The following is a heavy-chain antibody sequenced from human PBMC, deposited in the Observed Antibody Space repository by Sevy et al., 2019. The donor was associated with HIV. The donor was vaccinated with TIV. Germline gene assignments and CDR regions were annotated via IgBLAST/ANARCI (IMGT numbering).Heavy chain of an antibody. CDR2: ISSSSSTI. CDR3: ARVSNGNTPRGLDWYFDL. V-gene: IGHV3-48*01. CDR1: GFTFSSYS. Sequence: GGSLRLSCAASGFTFSSYSMNWVRQAPGKGLEWVSYISSSSSTIYYADSVKGRFTISRDNAKNSLYLQMNSLRAEDTAVYYCARVSNGNTPRGLDWYFDLWGRCTLVTVSS. J-gene: IGHJ2*01. D-gene: IGHD3-10*01.